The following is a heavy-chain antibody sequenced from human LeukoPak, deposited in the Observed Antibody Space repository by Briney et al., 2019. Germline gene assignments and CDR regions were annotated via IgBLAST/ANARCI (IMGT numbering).Heavy chain of an antibody. CDR2: IKQDGSEK. CDR1: GFTFSSYW. CDR3: ARSRGGNSVY. J-gene: IGHJ4*02. Sequence: GESLRLSCAASGFTFSSYWMSWIRQAPGKGLEWVANIKQDGSEKYYVDSVKGRFTISRDNAKNSLYLQMNSLRAEDTAVYCCARSRGGNSVYWGQGTLVTVSS. D-gene: IGHD4-23*01. V-gene: IGHV3-7*01.